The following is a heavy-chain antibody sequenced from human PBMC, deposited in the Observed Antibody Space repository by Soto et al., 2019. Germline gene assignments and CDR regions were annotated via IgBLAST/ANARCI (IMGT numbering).Heavy chain of an antibody. CDR2: ISGSGGST. CDR1: GFTFSSYA. CDR3: AKNSDFWSGYYSNPLYDAFDI. V-gene: IGHV3-23*01. Sequence: GGSLRLSCAASGFTFSSYAMSWVRQAPGKGLEWVSAISGSGGSTYYADSVKGRFTISRDNSKNTLYLQMNSLRAEDTAVYYCAKNSDFWSGYYSNPLYDAFDIWGQGTMVTVSS. J-gene: IGHJ3*02. D-gene: IGHD3-3*01.